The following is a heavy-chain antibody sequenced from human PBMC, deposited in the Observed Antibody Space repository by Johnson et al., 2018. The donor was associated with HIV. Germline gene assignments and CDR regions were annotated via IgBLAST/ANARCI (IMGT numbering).Heavy chain of an antibody. Sequence: VQLVESGGGVVQPGGSLRLSCAASGFTFSSYAMSWVRQAPGKGLEWVSGISGSGGSTYYADSVKGRFSISRDNSKNTVYLQMNSLRPEDTAVYYCSSPWYYDMYAFDIWGQGTLVTVSS. CDR3: SSPWYYDMYAFDI. CDR1: GFTFSSYA. CDR2: ISGSGGST. D-gene: IGHD3-22*01. J-gene: IGHJ3*02. V-gene: IGHV3-23*04.